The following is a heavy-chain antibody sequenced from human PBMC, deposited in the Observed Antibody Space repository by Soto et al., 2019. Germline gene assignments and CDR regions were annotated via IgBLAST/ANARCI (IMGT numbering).Heavy chain of an antibody. CDR3: ARCTAPRITVLRGPPPMRGFDI. D-gene: IGHD3-10*01. Sequence: EVQLVESGGGLVKPGGSLRLSCIASGFTFRSYNMTWVRQAPGKGLEWVSSIRSGKNYTSYADSVKGRFTISRDNAKNSLFLKVNSVRAEDKAVYYCARCTAPRITVLRGPPPMRGFDIWGQGTMVTVSS. CDR1: GFTFRSYN. J-gene: IGHJ3*02. V-gene: IGHV3-21*02. CDR2: IRSGKNYT.